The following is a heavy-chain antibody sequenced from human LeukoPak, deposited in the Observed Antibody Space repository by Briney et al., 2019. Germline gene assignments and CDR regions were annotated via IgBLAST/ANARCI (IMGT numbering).Heavy chain of an antibody. D-gene: IGHD2-2*01. Sequence: PSETLSLTCTVSGGSISSYYWSWIRQPPGKGLEWIGYIYYSGSTNYNPSLKSRVTISVDTSKNQFSLKLSSVTAADTAVYYCARASRVVPAASVRYWGQGTLVTVSS. V-gene: IGHV4-59*01. CDR2: IYYSGST. J-gene: IGHJ4*02. CDR1: GGSISSYY. CDR3: ARASRVVPAASVRY.